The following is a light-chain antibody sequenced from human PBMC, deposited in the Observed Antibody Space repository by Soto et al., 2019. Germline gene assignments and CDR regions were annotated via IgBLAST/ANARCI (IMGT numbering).Light chain of an antibody. CDR1: RDINTW. CDR3: QRAYSVPFA. V-gene: IGKV1-12*02. CDR2: AAS. Sequence: DIQMTQSPSSVSASVGDRVTITCRASRDINTWLAWYQQKPVKAPKLLIDAASTVQSGVPSRFSGSGSGTDFTLTNSSLQPEDSGTYYCQRAYSVPFAFGPGTKVDLK. J-gene: IGKJ3*01.